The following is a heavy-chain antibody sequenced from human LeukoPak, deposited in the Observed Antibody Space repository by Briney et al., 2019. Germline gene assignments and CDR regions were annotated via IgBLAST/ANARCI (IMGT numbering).Heavy chain of an antibody. D-gene: IGHD3-16*02. Sequence: QPGGSLRLSCAASGFTVSSNYMSWVRQAPGKGLEWVSVIYSGGSTYYADSVKGRFTISRDNSKNTLYLQMNSLGAEDTAVYYCATPGGYVWGSYLGMDVWGQGTTVTVSS. CDR1: GFTVSSNY. CDR2: IYSGGST. V-gene: IGHV3-66*01. J-gene: IGHJ6*02. CDR3: ATPGGYVWGSYLGMDV.